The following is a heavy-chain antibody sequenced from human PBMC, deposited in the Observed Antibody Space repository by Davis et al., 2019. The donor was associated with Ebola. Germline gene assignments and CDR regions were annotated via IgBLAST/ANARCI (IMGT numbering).Heavy chain of an antibody. CDR3: ARANTMVTSPFDY. CDR2: IYYSGST. D-gene: IGHD3-10*01. Sequence: MPSETLSLTCTVSGGSISSYYWSWIRQPPGKGLEWIGYIYYSGSTNYNPSLKSRVTISVDTSKNQFSLKLSSVTAADTAVYYCARANTMVTSPFDYWGQGTLVTVSS. J-gene: IGHJ4*02. CDR1: GGSISSYY. V-gene: IGHV4-59*01.